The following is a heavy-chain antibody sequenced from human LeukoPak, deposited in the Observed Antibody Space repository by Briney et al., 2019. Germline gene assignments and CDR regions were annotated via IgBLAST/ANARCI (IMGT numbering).Heavy chain of an antibody. J-gene: IGHJ4*02. Sequence: GGSLRLSCAASEFTFSNYALHWVRQAPGKGLEWVAVISYDGSNKYYADSVKGRFTISRDNSKNTLYLQMNSLRAEDTAVYYCARETQHRSFYSSGWSQLDYFDYWGQGTLVTVSS. CDR2: ISYDGSNK. CDR3: ARETQHRSFYSSGWSQLDYFDY. D-gene: IGHD6-19*01. V-gene: IGHV3-30-3*01. CDR1: EFTFSNYA.